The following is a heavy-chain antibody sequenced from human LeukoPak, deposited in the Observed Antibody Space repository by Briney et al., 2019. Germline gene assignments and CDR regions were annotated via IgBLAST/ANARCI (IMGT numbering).Heavy chain of an antibody. CDR2: INHSGST. D-gene: IGHD6-19*01. CDR3: ARDGSGSSGWYNFDY. V-gene: IGHV4-34*01. J-gene: IGHJ4*02. Sequence: SETLSLTCAVYGGSFSGYYWSRIRQPPGKGLEWIGEINHSGSTNYNPSLKSRVTISVDTSKNQFSLKLSSVTAADTAVYYCARDGSGSSGWYNFDYWGQGTLVTVSS. CDR1: GGSFSGYY.